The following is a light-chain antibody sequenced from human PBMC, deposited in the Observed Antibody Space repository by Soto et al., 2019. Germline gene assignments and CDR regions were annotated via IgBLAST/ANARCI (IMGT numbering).Light chain of an antibody. V-gene: IGLV2-14*01. CDR1: SSDIGGYNY. Sequence: QSVLTQPASVSGSPGQSITISCTGTSSDIGGYNYVSWYQQHPGKVPKLIIFEVTTRPSGVSNRFSGSKSGNTASLTISGLQADDEADYYCSSFTSTTTLYVCGTGTKLTVL. J-gene: IGLJ1*01. CDR3: SSFTSTTTLYV. CDR2: EVT.